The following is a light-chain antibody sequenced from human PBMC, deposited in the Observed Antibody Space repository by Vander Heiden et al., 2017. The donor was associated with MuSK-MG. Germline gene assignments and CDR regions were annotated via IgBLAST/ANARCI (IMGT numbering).Light chain of an antibody. Sequence: QSALTQPRSVSGSPGQSVTISCTGTSSDVGGYNYVSWYQPHPGKAQKHMLDDVSKRPSGVTGRFSGSKAGTTASLTISGLQVEDEADYYGCSYACSDTLVFGGGTKLTVL. CDR3: CSYACSDTLV. V-gene: IGLV2-11*01. J-gene: IGLJ2*01. CDR2: DVS. CDR1: SSDVGGYNY.